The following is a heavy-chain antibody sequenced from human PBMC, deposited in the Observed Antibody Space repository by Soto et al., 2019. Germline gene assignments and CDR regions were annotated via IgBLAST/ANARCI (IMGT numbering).Heavy chain of an antibody. J-gene: IGHJ2*01. D-gene: IGHD6-13*01. Sequence: EVQLLESGGGLVQPGGSLRLSCAASGLTFSSYAMSWVRQAPGKGMEWVSAVRGGSGTTYYADSVKGRFTISRDNSKNTLYLQMNSLRADDTAVYYCAKDLRGPAAGTWSFDLWGRGTLVTVSS. CDR3: AKDLRGPAAGTWSFDL. V-gene: IGHV3-23*01. CDR2: VRGGSGTT. CDR1: GLTFSSYA.